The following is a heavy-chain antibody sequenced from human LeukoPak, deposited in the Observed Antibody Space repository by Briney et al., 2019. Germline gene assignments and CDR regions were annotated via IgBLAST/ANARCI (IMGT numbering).Heavy chain of an antibody. CDR1: GDSLSSSSLSTYY. J-gene: IGHJ5*02. CDR2: IYTSGST. CDR3: ASGLEDKEWELPT. D-gene: IGHD1-26*01. V-gene: IGHV4-4*07. Sequence: SETLSLTCTVSGDSLSSSSLSTYYWSWIRLSAGKGLEWIGRIYTSGSTNYNPSLTSRVTMSVDTSKNQFSLKLSSVTAADTAVYYCASGLEDKEWELPTWGQGTLVTVSS.